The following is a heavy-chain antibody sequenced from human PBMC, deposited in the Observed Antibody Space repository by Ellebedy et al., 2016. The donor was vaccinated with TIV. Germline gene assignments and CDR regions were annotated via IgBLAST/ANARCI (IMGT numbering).Heavy chain of an antibody. V-gene: IGHV1-8*01. CDR3: AAASYYYGSGSQYYYYGMDV. J-gene: IGHJ6*02. CDR2: MNPNSGNT. D-gene: IGHD3-10*01. Sequence: ASVKVSXXASGYTFTSYDINWVRQATGQGLEWMGWMNPNSGNTGYAQKFQGRVTMTRNTSISTAYMELSSLRSEDTAVYYCAAASYYYGSGSQYYYYGMDVWGQGTTVTVSS. CDR1: GYTFTSYD.